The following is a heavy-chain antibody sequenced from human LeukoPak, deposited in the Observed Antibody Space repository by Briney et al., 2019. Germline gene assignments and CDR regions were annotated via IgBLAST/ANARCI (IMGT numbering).Heavy chain of an antibody. J-gene: IGHJ4*02. CDR3: ATNSGVYYPFDC. CDR1: GGPISSYQ. CDR2: IYYSGSA. D-gene: IGHD1-26*01. Sequence: SETLSLTCTVSGGPISSYQWSWIRQPPGKGLEWIGNIYYSGSANYNPSLKSRVTISVDASKNQFSVRLSSVTAADTAVYYCATNSGVYYPFDCWGQGTLVTVSS. V-gene: IGHV4-59*08.